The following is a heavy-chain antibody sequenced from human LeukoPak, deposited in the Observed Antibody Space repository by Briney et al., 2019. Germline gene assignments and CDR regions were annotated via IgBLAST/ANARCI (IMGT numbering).Heavy chain of an antibody. D-gene: IGHD2-15*01. CDR1: VASISIYY. Sequence: SQTLSLTCTVSVASISIYYWSCIRQPPAKALEWIGYIQCTGGTNYNHSVKSRITISGDTATNQFSLSLSSGTAADTAVYYCARDRGPDCSGGSCWDYGGQGTLVTVSS. V-gene: IGHV4-59*01. CDR2: IQCTGGT. CDR3: ARDRGPDCSGGSCWDY. J-gene: IGHJ4*02.